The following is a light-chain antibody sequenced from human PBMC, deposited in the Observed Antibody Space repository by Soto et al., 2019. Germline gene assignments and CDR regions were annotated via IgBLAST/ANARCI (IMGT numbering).Light chain of an antibody. CDR2: DAS. V-gene: IGKV3-11*01. Sequence: IVLTQSPDTLSLSPGERATLSCRASQSVRAYLAWYQQKPGQAPRLLIYDASNRATGIPARFSGSGSGTDFTLTISSLEPEDFAVYYCQQRSSWPLTFGGGTNVEIK. J-gene: IGKJ4*01. CDR1: QSVRAY. CDR3: QQRSSWPLT.